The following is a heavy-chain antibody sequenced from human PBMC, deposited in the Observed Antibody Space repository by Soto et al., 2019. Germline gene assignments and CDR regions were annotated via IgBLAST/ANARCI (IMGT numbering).Heavy chain of an antibody. J-gene: IGHJ6*02. CDR3: AREAPSCTSDTCPKFYDMDV. CDR1: GGTFGSYA. V-gene: IGHV1-69*13. CDR2: IIPILNSP. D-gene: IGHD1-26*01. Sequence: SVKVSCKASGGTFGSYAITWVRRAPRQGLEWLGGIIPILNSPAYAQKFQARVVITADEITNTAYMELNSLRFDDTAVYYCAREAPSCTSDTCPKFYDMDVWGQGTTVTVYS.